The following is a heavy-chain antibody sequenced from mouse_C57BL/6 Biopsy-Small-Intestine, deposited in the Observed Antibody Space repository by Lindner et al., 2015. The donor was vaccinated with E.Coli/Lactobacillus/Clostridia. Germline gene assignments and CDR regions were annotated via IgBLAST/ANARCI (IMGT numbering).Heavy chain of an antibody. V-gene: IGHV1-84*02. CDR3: ALNFYDVVNYRENWFDP. Sequence: SVKVSCKASGNTFTNYDVNWVRQASGQGLEWMGWVNHNSGKTVYAQKFQGRVTMTRSTSISTAYMELSSLRSEDTAVYYCALNFYDVVNYRENWFDPWGQGTLVTVSS. CDR2: VNHNSGKT. CDR1: GNTFTNYD. J-gene: IGHJ4*01. D-gene: IGHD2-3*01.